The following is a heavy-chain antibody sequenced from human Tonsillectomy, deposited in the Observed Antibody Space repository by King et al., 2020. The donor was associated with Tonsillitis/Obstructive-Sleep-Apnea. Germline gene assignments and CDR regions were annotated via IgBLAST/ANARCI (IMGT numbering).Heavy chain of an antibody. CDR3: AREGSSGYFDY. D-gene: IGHD6-19*01. V-gene: IGHV4-59*01. CDR1: GGSISTYY. J-gene: IGHJ4*02. CDR2: IYYSGRT. Sequence: VQLQESGPGLVKPSETLSLICTVSGGSISTYYWSWLRQPPGKGLEWIGYIYYSGRTNCNPSLKSRVTISVDTSKNQFSLKLNSVTAADTAVYYCAREGSSGYFDYWGQGTLVTVSS.